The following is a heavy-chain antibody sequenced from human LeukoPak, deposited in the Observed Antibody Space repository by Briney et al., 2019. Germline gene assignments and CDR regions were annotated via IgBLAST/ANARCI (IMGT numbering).Heavy chain of an antibody. V-gene: IGHV3-23*01. CDR1: GFTFTNYA. CDR3: VRHDSFIPF. CDR2: ISDTYSAT. D-gene: IGHD5-18*01. Sequence: GGSLRLSCAASGFTFTNYAMTWVRRAPGKGLEWVSSISDTYSATYYTDSVKGRFTISRDNSKNTVYLQLNNLRAEDTAVYFCVRHDSFIPFWGQGTLVTVSS. J-gene: IGHJ4*02.